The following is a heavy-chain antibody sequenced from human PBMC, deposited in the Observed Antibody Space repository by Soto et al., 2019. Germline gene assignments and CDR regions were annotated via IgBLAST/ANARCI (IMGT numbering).Heavy chain of an antibody. V-gene: IGHV3-30*03. Sequence: QVQLAESGGGLVQPGRSLRLSCPTSGFVSNDYDIHWVRQAPGKGLAGLASISYDGGNKYYADSVKGRFTISRDNSKNTLSLQINSLGAEDTAVYYCSRGIKGGLDAWGPGTLVTVSS. CDR3: SRGIKGGLDA. CDR1: GFVSNDYD. D-gene: IGHD2-21*01. CDR2: ISYDGGNK. J-gene: IGHJ5*02.